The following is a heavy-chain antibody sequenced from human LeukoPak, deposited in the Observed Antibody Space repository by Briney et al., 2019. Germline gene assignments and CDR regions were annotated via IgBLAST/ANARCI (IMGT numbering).Heavy chain of an antibody. CDR1: GYTFTGYY. CDR2: INPNSGGT. D-gene: IGHD6-19*01. Sequence: ASVKVSCKASGYTFTGYYMHWVRQAPGQGLGWMGWINPNSGGTNYAQKFQGRVTMTRDTSISTAYMELSRLRSDDTAVYYCARVFGIAVAGCDYWGQGTLVTVSS. CDR3: ARVFGIAVAGCDY. J-gene: IGHJ4*02. V-gene: IGHV1-2*02.